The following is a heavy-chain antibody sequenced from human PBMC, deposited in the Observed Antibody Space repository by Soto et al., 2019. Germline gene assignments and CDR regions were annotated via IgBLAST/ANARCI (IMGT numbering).Heavy chain of an antibody. CDR2: IYYSGST. V-gene: IGHV4-59*01. CDR1: GGSISSYY. D-gene: IGHD2-2*01. J-gene: IGHJ4*02. Sequence: SETLSLTCTVSGGSISSYYWSWIRQPPGKGREWIGYIYYSGSTNYNPSLKSRVTISVDTSKNQFSLKLSSVTAADTAVYYCASGSPRGGVVQAAYCDYWGQGTRVSVSS. CDR3: ASGSPRGGVVQAAYCDY.